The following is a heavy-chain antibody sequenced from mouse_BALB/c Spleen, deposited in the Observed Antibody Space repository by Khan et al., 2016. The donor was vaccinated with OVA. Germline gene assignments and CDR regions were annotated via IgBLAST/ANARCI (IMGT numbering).Heavy chain of an antibody. V-gene: IGHV3-2*02. CDR3: ARWFTY. Sequence: EVQLQESGPGLVKPSQSLSLTCTVTGYSITSDYAWNWIRQFPGNKLEWMGYISYSGSTTYNPSLKSRISITRDTSKSQFFLQLNSVTTEDTATYYCARWFTYWGQGTLVTVSA. J-gene: IGHJ3*01. CDR2: ISYSGST. CDR1: GYSITSDYA.